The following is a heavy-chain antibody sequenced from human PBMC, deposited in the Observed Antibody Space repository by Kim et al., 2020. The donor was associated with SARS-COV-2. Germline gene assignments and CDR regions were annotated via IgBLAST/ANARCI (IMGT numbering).Heavy chain of an antibody. Sequence: SLKSLFTISVDTSKNQFSLKRSSVTAADTAVYYCARAGIGIAAAGSWFDPWGQGTLVTVSS. V-gene: IGHV4-59*01. D-gene: IGHD6-13*01. CDR3: ARAGIGIAAAGSWFDP. J-gene: IGHJ5*02.